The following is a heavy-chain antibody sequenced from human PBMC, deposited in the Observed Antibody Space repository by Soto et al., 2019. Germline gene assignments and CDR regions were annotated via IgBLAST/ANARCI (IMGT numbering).Heavy chain of an antibody. Sequence: QVQLQESGPGLVKPSQTLSLTCTVSGGSISSGGYYWSWIRQHPGKGLEWIGYIYYSGSTYYNPSLKGRVTISVDTSTNQFSLKLSSVTAADTAVYYCARSGITRVRGVISRFDPWGQGTLVTVSS. D-gene: IGHD3-10*01. CDR2: IYYSGST. J-gene: IGHJ5*02. CDR3: ARSGITRVRGVISRFDP. V-gene: IGHV4-31*03. CDR1: GGSISSGGYY.